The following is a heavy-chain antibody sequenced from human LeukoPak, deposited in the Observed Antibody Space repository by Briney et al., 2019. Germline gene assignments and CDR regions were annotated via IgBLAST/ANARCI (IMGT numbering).Heavy chain of an antibody. CDR2: IYHSGST. Sequence: SETLSLTCTVSGGSISSSSYYWSWIRQPPGKGLEWIGYIYHSGSTYYNPSLKSRVTISVDRSKNQFSLKLSSVTAADTAVYYCASLAAAGFDYWGQGTLVTVSS. D-gene: IGHD6-13*01. CDR1: GGSISSSSYY. J-gene: IGHJ4*02. V-gene: IGHV4-30-2*01. CDR3: ASLAAAGFDY.